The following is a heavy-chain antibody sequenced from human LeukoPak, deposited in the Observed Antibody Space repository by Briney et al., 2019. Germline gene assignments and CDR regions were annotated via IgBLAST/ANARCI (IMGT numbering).Heavy chain of an antibody. CDR2: IYSGGST. J-gene: IGHJ4*02. Sequence: GGSLRLSCAASGFSVSSNYLSWVRQAPGKGLEWVSVIYSGGSTYYADSVKGRFTISRDNSKNTLYLQMNSLRAEDTAVYYCARAPSYGDYTFDYWGQGTLVTVSS. CDR1: GFSVSSNY. V-gene: IGHV3-53*01. CDR3: ARAPSYGDYTFDY. D-gene: IGHD4-17*01.